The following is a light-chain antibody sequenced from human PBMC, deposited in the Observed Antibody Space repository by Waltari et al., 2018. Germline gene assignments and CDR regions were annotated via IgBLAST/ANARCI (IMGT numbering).Light chain of an antibody. CDR2: DVS. V-gene: IGLV2-14*03. CDR1: SSAVGGLTS. J-gene: IGLJ2*01. CDR3: SSHTSNSIVV. Sequence: QSALTHPPSVSGSPGPSITISCTGTSSAVGGLTSSSWYQQHPGKAPKVMIYDVSNRPSGVSNRFSGSKSGNTASLTISGLQAEDEAEYYCSSHTSNSIVVFGGGTKLTVL.